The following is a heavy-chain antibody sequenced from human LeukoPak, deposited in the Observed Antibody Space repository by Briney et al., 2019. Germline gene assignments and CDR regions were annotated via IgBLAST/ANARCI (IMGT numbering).Heavy chain of an antibody. Sequence: SVKVSCKASGGTFSSYAISWVRQAPGQGLEWMGRIIPILGIANYAQKFQGRVTITADKSTSTAYMELSSLRSEDTAVYYCARGSYYDFWSGYRYWGQGTLVTVSS. CDR2: IIPILGIA. V-gene: IGHV1-69*04. CDR3: ARGSYYDFWSGYRY. J-gene: IGHJ4*02. D-gene: IGHD3-3*01. CDR1: GGTFSSYA.